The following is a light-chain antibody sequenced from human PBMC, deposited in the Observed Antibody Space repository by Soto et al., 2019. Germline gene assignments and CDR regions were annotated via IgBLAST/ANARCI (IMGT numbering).Light chain of an antibody. CDR1: SSDVGAYNS. CDR3: SSYTTGVTYV. Sequence: QSALTQPASVSGSPGQSITISCTGTSSDVGAYNSVYWYQQHPGKAPKLIIYDVSTRPSGISDRFSGSKSGNTASLTISGLQAEDESDYYCSSYTTGVTYVFGNGTKLTVL. V-gene: IGLV2-14*01. CDR2: DVS. J-gene: IGLJ1*01.